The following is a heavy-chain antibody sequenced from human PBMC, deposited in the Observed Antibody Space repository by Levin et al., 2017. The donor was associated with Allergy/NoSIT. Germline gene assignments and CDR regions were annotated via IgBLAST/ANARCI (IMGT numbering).Heavy chain of an antibody. CDR1: GFTFSDFW. J-gene: IGHJ6*02. D-gene: IGHD3-22*01. CDR3: ARGLLDESSVGMDV. CDR2: INPDGSRT. V-gene: IGHV3-74*01. Sequence: GESLKISCAASGFTFSDFWIYWVRQAPGKGLVWVSRINPDGSRTIYEDSVKGRFTVSRDNAKNTLFVQMSYLRADDTAVYYCARGLLDESSVGMDVWGQGTTVTVAS.